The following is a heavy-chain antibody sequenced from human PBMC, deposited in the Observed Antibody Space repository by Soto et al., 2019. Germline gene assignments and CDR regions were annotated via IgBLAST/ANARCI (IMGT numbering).Heavy chain of an antibody. CDR3: AKDVEGGSLFRGAFDY. CDR2: ISASGGAT. D-gene: IGHD1-26*01. Sequence: PGGSLILSCVASRFTFTSYAMSWVRQAPGKGLEWVAAISASGGATIHADSVKGRLTISRDNSKNTLYLQMNSLRAEDTAVYYCAKDVEGGSLFRGAFDYWGQGTQVTVSS. J-gene: IGHJ4*02. V-gene: IGHV3-23*01. CDR1: RFTFTSYA.